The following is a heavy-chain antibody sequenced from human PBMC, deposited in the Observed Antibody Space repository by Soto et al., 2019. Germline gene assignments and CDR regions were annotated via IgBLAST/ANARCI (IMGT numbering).Heavy chain of an antibody. J-gene: IGHJ5*02. CDR3: ASSGIVGSEVNTWFDP. CDR1: AVSITTSY. Sequence: SKTLSLTCTFSAVSITTSYWSCIRHPLGKALEWIGYISYRGSTNYNPSLRSRLTISIDTSKSQISLKLTSMTTADTAVYYCASSGIVGSEVNTWFDPWGQGTLVPVSS. V-gene: IGHV4-59*01. D-gene: IGHD3-22*01. CDR2: ISYRGST.